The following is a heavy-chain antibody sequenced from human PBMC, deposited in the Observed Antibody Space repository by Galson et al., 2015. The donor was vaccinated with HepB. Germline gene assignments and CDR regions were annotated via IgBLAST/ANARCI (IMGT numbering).Heavy chain of an antibody. Sequence: LSLTCAVSGGSISSGGYYWSWIRQPPGKGLEWIGYIYYSGSTYYNPSLKSRVTISVDTSKNQFSLKLSSATAADTAVYYCARVYRVVVVPAAIPAFDIWGQGTMVTVSS. CDR2: IYYSGST. CDR1: GGSISSGGYY. D-gene: IGHD2-2*01. V-gene: IGHV4-30-4*01. CDR3: ARVYRVVVVPAAIPAFDI. J-gene: IGHJ3*02.